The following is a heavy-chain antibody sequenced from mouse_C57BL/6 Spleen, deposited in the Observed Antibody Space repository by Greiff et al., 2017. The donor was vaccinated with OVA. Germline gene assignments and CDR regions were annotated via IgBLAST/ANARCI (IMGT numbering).Heavy chain of an antibody. Sequence: VQLQQPGAELVKPGASVKLSCKASGYTFTSYWMHWVKKRPGQGLEWIGMIHPNSGSTNYNEKFKSKATLTVDKSSSTAYMQLSSLTSEDSAVYYCAVVADYYAMDYWGQGTSVTVSS. CDR1: GYTFTSYW. D-gene: IGHD1-1*01. J-gene: IGHJ4*01. V-gene: IGHV1-64*01. CDR3: AVVADYYAMDY. CDR2: IHPNSGST.